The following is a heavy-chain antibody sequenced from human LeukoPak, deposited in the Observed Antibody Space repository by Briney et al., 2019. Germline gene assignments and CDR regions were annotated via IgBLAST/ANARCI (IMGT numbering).Heavy chain of an antibody. CDR2: IRYDGSNK. CDR3: ARDARGWFGELLYGMDV. V-gene: IGHV3-30*02. Sequence: GGSLRLSCAASGFTFSSYGMHWVRQAPGKGLEWVAFIRYDGSNKYYADSVKGRFTISRDNSKNTLYLQMNSLRAEDTAVYYCARDARGWFGELLYGMDVWGQGTTVTVSS. D-gene: IGHD3-10*01. CDR1: GFTFSSYG. J-gene: IGHJ6*02.